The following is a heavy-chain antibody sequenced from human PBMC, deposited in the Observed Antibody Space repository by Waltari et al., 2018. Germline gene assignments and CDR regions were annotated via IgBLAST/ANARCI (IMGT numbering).Heavy chain of an antibody. D-gene: IGHD3-22*01. Sequence: EVQLVESGGGLVQPGGSLRLSCAASGLTFNRYWMNWVRQAPGKGLEWVANIHQEGNEKNYVDSVKGRFAISRDNARNSLYLEMNNLRADDTAIYYCARHDAPGIVVAASDAFDVWGPGTMVTVSS. V-gene: IGHV3-7*03. CDR1: GLTFNRYW. J-gene: IGHJ3*01. CDR3: ARHDAPGIVVAASDAFDV. CDR2: IHQEGNEK.